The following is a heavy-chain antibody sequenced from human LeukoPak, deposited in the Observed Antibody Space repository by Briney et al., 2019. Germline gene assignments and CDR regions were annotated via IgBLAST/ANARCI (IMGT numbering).Heavy chain of an antibody. CDR2: IYYSGST. CDR1: GYSINSGCY. D-gene: IGHD6-13*01. J-gene: IGHJ5*02. CDR3: ARSGYSSPVGRFDP. V-gene: IGHV4-38-2*02. Sequence: PSQTLSLTCTVSGYSINSGCYWGWIRQPPGKGLEWIGYIYYSGSTNYNPSLKSRVTISVDTSKNQFSLKLSSVTAADTAVYYCARSGYSSPVGRFDPWGQGTLVTVSS.